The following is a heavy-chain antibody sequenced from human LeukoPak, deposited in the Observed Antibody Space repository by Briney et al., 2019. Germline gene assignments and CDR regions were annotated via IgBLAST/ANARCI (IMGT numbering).Heavy chain of an antibody. CDR2: IKEDGSEK. CDR1: GFTFSSYW. D-gene: IGHD1-26*01. CDR3: ARDRGQVGLFDY. J-gene: IGHJ4*02. V-gene: IGHV3-7*03. Sequence: GSLRLSCAASGFTFSSYWMSWVRQAPGKGLEWVANIKEDGSEKYHVDSVKGRFTISRDNAKNSLYLQMNNLRVEDTAVYYCARDRGQVGLFDYWGRGTLVTVSS.